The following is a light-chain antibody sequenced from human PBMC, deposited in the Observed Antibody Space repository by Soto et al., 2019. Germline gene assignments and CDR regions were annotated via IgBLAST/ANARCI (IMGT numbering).Light chain of an antibody. CDR2: GAF. CDR3: HQYGKSPRT. Sequence: DIVLTQSPGTLSLSPGERVTLSCRASQIVTSDYLAWYHQAPGQAPRLLIYGAFNRATGISDRFSGSGSGTDFTLSISKLEPGDFGVYSCHQYGKSPRTFGQGTKV. CDR1: QIVTSDY. J-gene: IGKJ1*01. V-gene: IGKV3-20*01.